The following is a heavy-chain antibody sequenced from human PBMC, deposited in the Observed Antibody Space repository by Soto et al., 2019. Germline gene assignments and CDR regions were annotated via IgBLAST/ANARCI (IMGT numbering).Heavy chain of an antibody. V-gene: IGHV3-7*01. CDR2: IKQDGSEK. CDR3: AIVQGSGTLYYYYYYMDV. J-gene: IGHJ6*03. D-gene: IGHD3-10*01. Sequence: PGGSLRLSCAASGFTFSSYWMSWVRQAPGKGLEWVANIKQDGSEKYYVDSVKGRFTISRDNAKNSLYLQMNSLRAEDTAVYYFAIVQGSGTLYYYYYYMDVWGKGTTVTVSS. CDR1: GFTFSSYW.